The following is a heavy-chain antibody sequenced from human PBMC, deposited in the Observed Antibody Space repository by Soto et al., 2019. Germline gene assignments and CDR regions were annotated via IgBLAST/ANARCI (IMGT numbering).Heavy chain of an antibody. CDR1: GFTFSDYY. Sequence: GGSLRLCCAASGFTFSDYYMSWIRQAPGKGLEWVSYISSSGTTIYYADSVKGRFTISRDNARNSLFLQMNSLRAEDTAVYYCAKGYVWGSYRPSMDVWGHGTTVTVSS. V-gene: IGHV3-11*01. J-gene: IGHJ6*02. CDR2: ISSSGTTI. CDR3: AKGYVWGSYRPSMDV. D-gene: IGHD3-16*02.